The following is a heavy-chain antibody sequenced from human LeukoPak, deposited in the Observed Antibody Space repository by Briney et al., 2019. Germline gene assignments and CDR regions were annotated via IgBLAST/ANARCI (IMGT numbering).Heavy chain of an antibody. V-gene: IGHV1-24*01. CDR2: FDPEDSET. Sequence: ASVRVSCKVSGYTLTELPMHWVRQAPGKGLEWMGGFDPEDSETIYAQKFQGRVTVTEDTSTDTAYMELSSLRSEDTAVYYCATAAGSSGYDFFFGLDYWGQGTLVTVSS. CDR1: GYTLTELP. D-gene: IGHD5-12*01. J-gene: IGHJ4*02. CDR3: ATAAGSSGYDFFFGLDY.